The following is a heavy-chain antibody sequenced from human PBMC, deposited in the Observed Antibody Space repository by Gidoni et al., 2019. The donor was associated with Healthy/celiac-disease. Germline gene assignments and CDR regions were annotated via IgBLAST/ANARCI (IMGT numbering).Heavy chain of an antibody. V-gene: IGHV4-34*01. CDR1: GRSFSGYY. Sequence: QVQLQQWGAGLLKPSETLSLTCAVYGRSFSGYYWSWIRQPPGQGLEWIGEINHSGSTNYNPSLKSRVTISVDTSKNQFSLKLSSVTAADTAVYYCARFGSSWLYYYGMDVWGQGTTVTVSS. J-gene: IGHJ6*02. CDR2: INHSGST. CDR3: ARFGSSWLYYYGMDV. D-gene: IGHD6-13*01.